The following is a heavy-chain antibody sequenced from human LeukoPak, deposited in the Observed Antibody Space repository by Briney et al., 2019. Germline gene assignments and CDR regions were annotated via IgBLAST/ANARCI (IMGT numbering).Heavy chain of an antibody. CDR2: ISYDGSNK. CDR3: ARDLLEIVVVAEGSHQHY. D-gene: IGHD3-22*01. V-gene: IGHV3-30-3*01. CDR1: GFTFSSYA. J-gene: IGHJ4*02. Sequence: TGGSLRLSCAASGFTFSSYAMHWARQAPGEGLEWVAVISYDGSNKYYADSVKGRFTISRDNSKNTLYLQMNSLRAEDTAVYYCARDLLEIVVVAEGSHQHYWGQGTLVTVSS.